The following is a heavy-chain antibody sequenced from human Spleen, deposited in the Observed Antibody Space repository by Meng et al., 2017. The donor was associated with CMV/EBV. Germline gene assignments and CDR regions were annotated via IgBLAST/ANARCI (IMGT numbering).Heavy chain of an antibody. CDR3: ATFAKPRISIFGELEY. J-gene: IGHJ4*02. V-gene: IGHV1-69-2*01. CDR1: GCSFSDYY. CDR2: VDPEDGEA. D-gene: IGHD3-3*01. Sequence: SGCSFSDYYLQWVQQAPGRGLEWMGLVDPEDGEAIYAEKFRGRVTITADKSTNTAYMDLSRLKSDDTAVYFCATFAKPRISIFGELEYWGQGTLVTVSS.